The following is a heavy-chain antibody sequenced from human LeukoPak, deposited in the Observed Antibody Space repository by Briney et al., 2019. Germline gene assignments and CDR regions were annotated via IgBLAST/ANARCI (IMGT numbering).Heavy chain of an antibody. CDR3: AREPAAGYNWFDP. Sequence: ASVRLSCKASGYTFTSCNMHWVRQAPGQGLEWMGIINPSTGSTTYAQKFQDRVTMTRDTSTSTVYMDLSSLRSEDTAVYYCAREPAAGYNWFDPWGQGTLVTVSS. V-gene: IGHV1-46*01. CDR2: INPSTGST. J-gene: IGHJ5*02. D-gene: IGHD6-25*01. CDR1: GYTFTSCN.